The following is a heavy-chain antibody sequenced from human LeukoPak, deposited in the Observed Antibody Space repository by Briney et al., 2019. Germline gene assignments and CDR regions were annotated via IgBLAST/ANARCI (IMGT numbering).Heavy chain of an antibody. J-gene: IGHJ4*02. V-gene: IGHV3-23*01. CDR3: AKLKWGVTTYYFDY. D-gene: IGHD2-21*02. Sequence: GGSLRLSCAASGFTFTSYYMNWVRQAPGKGLEWVSAISGSSSRIYYADSVKGRFTISRDNSKNTLYLQMNSLRAEDTAVYYCAKLKWGVTTYYFDYWGQGTLVTVSS. CDR2: ISGSSSRI. CDR1: GFTFTSYY.